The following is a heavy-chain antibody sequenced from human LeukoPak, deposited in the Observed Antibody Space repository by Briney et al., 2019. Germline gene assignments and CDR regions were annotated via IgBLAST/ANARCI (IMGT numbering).Heavy chain of an antibody. J-gene: IGHJ4*02. CDR1: GFTFGDYA. V-gene: IGHV3-49*03. Sequence: PGGSLRLSCTASGFTFGDYAMSWFRQAPGKGLEWVGFIRSKAYGGTTEYAASVKGRFTISRDDSKSIAYLQMNSLKTEDTAVYYCARDTGGYYYDSSGAYDYWGQGTLVTVSS. CDR3: ARDTGGYYYDSSGAYDY. D-gene: IGHD3-22*01. CDR2: IRSKAYGGTT.